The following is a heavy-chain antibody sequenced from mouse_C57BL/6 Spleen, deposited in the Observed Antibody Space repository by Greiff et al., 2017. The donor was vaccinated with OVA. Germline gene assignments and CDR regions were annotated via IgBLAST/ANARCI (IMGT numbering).Heavy chain of an antibody. CDR3: ARLYSNDYYAMDY. D-gene: IGHD2-5*01. J-gene: IGHJ4*01. CDR2: ISDGGSYT. CDR1: GFPFSSYA. Sequence: EVNVVESGGGLVKPGGSLKLSCAASGFPFSSYAMSWVRQTPEKRLEWVATISDGGSYTYYQDNVKGRFTISRDNAKNNLYLQMSHLKSEDTAMYYGARLYSNDYYAMDYWGQGTSVTVSS. V-gene: IGHV5-4*03.